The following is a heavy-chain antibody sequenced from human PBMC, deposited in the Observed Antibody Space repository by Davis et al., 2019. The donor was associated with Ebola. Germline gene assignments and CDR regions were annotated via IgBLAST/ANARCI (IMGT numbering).Heavy chain of an antibody. CDR1: GGTFSSYA. V-gene: IGHV1-69*13. J-gene: IGHJ5*02. Sequence: SVKVSCKASGGTFSSYAISWVRQAPGQGLEWMGGIIPIFGTANYAQKFQGRVTITADESTSTAYMELSSLRSEDTAVYYCARETTVTTDWFDPWGQGTLVTVSS. CDR2: IIPIFGTA. D-gene: IGHD4-17*01. CDR3: ARETTVTTDWFDP.